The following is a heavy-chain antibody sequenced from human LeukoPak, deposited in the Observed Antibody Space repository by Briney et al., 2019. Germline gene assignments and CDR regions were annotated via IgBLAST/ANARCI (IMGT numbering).Heavy chain of an antibody. D-gene: IGHD2-21*02. V-gene: IGHV3-53*01. CDR1: GFTVSSNY. CDR3: ARDLGAYCGGDCRTFDY. Sequence: GGSLRLSCAASGFTVSSNYMSWVRQAPGKGLEWVSVIYSGGSTYYADSVKGRFTISRDNAKNSLYLQMNSLRAEDTAVYYCARDLGAYCGGDCRTFDYWGQGTLVTVSS. CDR2: IYSGGST. J-gene: IGHJ4*02.